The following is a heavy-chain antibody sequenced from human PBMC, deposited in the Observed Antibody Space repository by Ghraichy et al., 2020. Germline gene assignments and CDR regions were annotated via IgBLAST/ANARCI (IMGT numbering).Heavy chain of an antibody. D-gene: IGHD6-13*01. J-gene: IGHJ3*02. CDR3: ARDQGIGNAFDI. CDR2: IYYSGST. Sequence: SQTLSLTCTVSGGSISSGGYYWSWIRQHPGKGLEWIGYIYYSGSTYYNPSLKSRVTISVDTSKNQFSLKLSSVTAADTAVYYCARDQGIGNAFDIWGQGTMVTVSS. CDR1: GGSISSGGYY. V-gene: IGHV4-31*03.